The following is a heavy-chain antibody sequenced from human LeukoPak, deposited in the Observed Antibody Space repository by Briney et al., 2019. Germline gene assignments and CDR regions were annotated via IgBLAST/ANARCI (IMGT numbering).Heavy chain of an antibody. V-gene: IGHV7-4-1*02. Sequence: ASVKVSCKASGYTFTSYAMNWVRQAPGQGLEWMGWINTNTGNPTYAQGFTGWFVFSLDTSVSTAYLQISSLKAEDTAVYYCAEGGREVGATLRLDYWGQGTLVTVSS. CDR3: AEGGREVGATLRLDY. J-gene: IGHJ4*02. D-gene: IGHD1-26*01. CDR1: GYTFTSYA. CDR2: INTNTGNP.